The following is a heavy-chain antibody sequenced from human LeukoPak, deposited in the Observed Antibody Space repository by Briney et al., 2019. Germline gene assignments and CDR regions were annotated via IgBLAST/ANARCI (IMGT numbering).Heavy chain of an antibody. Sequence: SQTLSLTCTVSGGSISSGGYYWSWIRQHPGKGLEWIGYIYYSGSTYYNPSLKSRVTISVDTSKNQFSLKLSSVTAADTAVYYCARAGRFGDLGWFDPWGQGTLVTVSS. CDR1: GGSISSGGYY. CDR3: ARAGRFGDLGWFDP. CDR2: IYYSGST. J-gene: IGHJ5*02. V-gene: IGHV4-31*03. D-gene: IGHD3-10*01.